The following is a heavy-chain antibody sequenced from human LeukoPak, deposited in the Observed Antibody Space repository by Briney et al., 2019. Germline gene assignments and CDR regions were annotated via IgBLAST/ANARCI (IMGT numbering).Heavy chain of an antibody. CDR3: ARDGIAPDY. V-gene: IGHV4-59*01. D-gene: IGHD6-13*01. J-gene: IGHJ4*02. CDR1: GGSISSYY. Sequence: SETLSLTXTVSGGSISSYYWSWIRQPPGKGLEWIGYIYYSGSTNYNPSLKSRVTISVDTSKNQFSLKLSSVTAADTAVYYCARDGIAPDYWGQGTLVTVSS. CDR2: IYYSGST.